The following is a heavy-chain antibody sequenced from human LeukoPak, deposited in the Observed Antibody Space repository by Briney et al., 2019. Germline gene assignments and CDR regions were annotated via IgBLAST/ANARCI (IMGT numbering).Heavy chain of an antibody. CDR3: AAGAVLDAFDI. D-gene: IGHD4/OR15-4a*01. CDR1: GFTFSSYG. Sequence: GGSLRLSCAASGFTFSSYGMHWVRQAPGKGLEWVAVIWYDGSNKYYADSVKGRFTISRDNSKNTLYLQMNSLRAEDTAVYYCAAGAVLDAFDIWAKGQWSPSLQ. V-gene: IGHV3-33*08. CDR2: IWYDGSNK. J-gene: IGHJ3*02.